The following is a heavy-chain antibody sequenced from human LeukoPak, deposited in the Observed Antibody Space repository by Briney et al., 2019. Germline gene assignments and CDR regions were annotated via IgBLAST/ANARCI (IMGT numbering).Heavy chain of an antibody. CDR1: GYAFTSYA. CDR3: ARDYYDSSGYSYFDY. J-gene: IGHJ4*02. V-gene: IGHV1-3*01. Sequence: ASVKVSCKASGYAFTSYAMHWVRQAPGQRLEWMGWINAGNGNTKYSQKFQGRVTITRDTSASTAYMELSSLRSEDTAVYYCARDYYDSSGYSYFDYWGQGTLVTVSS. CDR2: INAGNGNT. D-gene: IGHD3-22*01.